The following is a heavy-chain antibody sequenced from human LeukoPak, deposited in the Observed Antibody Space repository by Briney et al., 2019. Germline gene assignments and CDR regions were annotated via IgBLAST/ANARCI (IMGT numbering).Heavy chain of an antibody. CDR1: GYSFTRYW. Sequence: GESLRISCKGSGYSFTRYWISWVRQMPGKGLEWMGRIDPSDSYTNYSPSFQGHVTISADKSISTAYLQWSSLRAEDTAVYYCAREAYYYDSSGYYLPDYWGQGTLVTVSS. D-gene: IGHD3-22*01. J-gene: IGHJ4*02. V-gene: IGHV5-10-1*01. CDR3: AREAYYYDSSGYYLPDY. CDR2: IDPSDSYT.